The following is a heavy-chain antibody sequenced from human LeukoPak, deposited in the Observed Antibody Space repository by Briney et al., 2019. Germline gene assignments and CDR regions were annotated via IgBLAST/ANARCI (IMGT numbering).Heavy chain of an antibody. D-gene: IGHD3-22*01. V-gene: IGHV4-61*02. J-gene: IGHJ4*02. CDR3: ARDPTYYYDSSGPGGFDY. Sequence: SQTLSLTRTVSGGSISSGSYYWGWIRQPAGKGLEWIGRIYTSGSTNYNPSLKSRVTISVDTSKNQFSLKLSSVTAADTAVYYCARDPTYYYDSSGPGGFDYWGQGTLVTVSS. CDR2: IYTSGST. CDR1: GGSISSGSYY.